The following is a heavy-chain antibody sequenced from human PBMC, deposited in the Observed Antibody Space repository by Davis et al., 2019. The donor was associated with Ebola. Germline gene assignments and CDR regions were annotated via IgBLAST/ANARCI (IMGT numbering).Heavy chain of an antibody. J-gene: IGHJ5*02. D-gene: IGHD1-26*01. V-gene: IGHV1-46*01. CDR2: INPGGGST. Sequence: AASVKVSCKASGYTFTRYYIHWVRQAPGQGLEWLGIINPGGGSTTYAQKFQGRVTITRDTSASTAYMELSSLRSEDTAVYYCARDQPWGLGGWFDPWGQGTLVTVSS. CDR3: ARDQPWGLGGWFDP. CDR1: GYTFTRYY.